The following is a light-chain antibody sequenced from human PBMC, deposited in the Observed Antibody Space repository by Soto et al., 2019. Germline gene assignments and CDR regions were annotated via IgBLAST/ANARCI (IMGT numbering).Light chain of an antibody. CDR2: EGS. J-gene: IGLJ1*01. V-gene: IGLV2-23*01. CDR1: SSDVGSYNP. Sequence: QSALTQPASVSGSPGQSITISCTGTSSDVGSYNPVSWYQQHPGKAPKLMIYEGSKRPSGVSNRFSGSKSGNTASLTMSGLQAEEEADYYCCSYAGSYVFGTGTKLTVL. CDR3: CSYAGSYV.